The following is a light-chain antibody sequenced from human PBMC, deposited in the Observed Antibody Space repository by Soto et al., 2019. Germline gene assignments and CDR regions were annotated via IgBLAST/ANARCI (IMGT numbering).Light chain of an antibody. V-gene: IGLV3-1*01. Sequence: SYELTQPASVSVSPGQTANITCSGDKLGDNYASWYQQKPGQSPVLVIYQDTKRPSGFPGRFSGSSSGNTATLTISVTKATDEAVYYCQAWDTNTALFGGGTKLTVL. J-gene: IGLJ2*01. CDR2: QDT. CDR1: KLGDNY. CDR3: QAWDTNTAL.